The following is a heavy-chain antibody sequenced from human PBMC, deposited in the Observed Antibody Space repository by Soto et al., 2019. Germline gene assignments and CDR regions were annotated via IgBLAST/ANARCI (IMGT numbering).Heavy chain of an antibody. J-gene: IGHJ3*02. CDR2: INHSVST. Sequence: QVQLQQWGAGLLKPSETLSLTCAVYGGSFSGYYWSWIRQPPGQGLEWIGEINHSVSTNYNPSLKSRVTISVDTSKNQFSLKLSSVTAADTAVYYCARGPLGSTSQHDAFDIWGQGAMVTVSS. V-gene: IGHV4-34*01. CDR1: GGSFSGYY. CDR3: ARGPLGSTSQHDAFDI. D-gene: IGHD2-2*01.